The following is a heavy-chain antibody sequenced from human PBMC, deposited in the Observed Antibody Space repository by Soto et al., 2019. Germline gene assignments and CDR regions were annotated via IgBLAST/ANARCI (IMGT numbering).Heavy chain of an antibody. CDR2: INHSGST. J-gene: IGHJ4*02. D-gene: IGHD3-16*02. CDR1: GGSFSGYY. Sequence: QVQLQQWGAGLLKPSETLSLTCAVYGGSFSGYYWSWIRQPPGKGLEWIGEINHSGSTNYNPSLMSRVTLSVDTSKTHFALRLSSVTAADTAVYYCARGGSFGGVIVIHFDYWGQGTLVTVSS. CDR3: ARGGSFGGVIVIHFDY. V-gene: IGHV4-34*01.